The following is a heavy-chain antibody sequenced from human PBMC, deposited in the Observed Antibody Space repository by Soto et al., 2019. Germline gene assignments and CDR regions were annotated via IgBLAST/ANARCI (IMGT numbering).Heavy chain of an antibody. Sequence: HPGGSLRLSCAASGFTFNIYGMHWVRQAPDKGLEWVALISYDGSNQYYADSVKGRFTISRDNSENTLFLQMNSLRADDTAVYYCAKDQASGQGSFDSWGQGTLVTVSS. V-gene: IGHV3-30*18. CDR1: GFTFNIYG. CDR3: AKDQASGQGSFDS. CDR2: ISYDGSNQ. J-gene: IGHJ4*02.